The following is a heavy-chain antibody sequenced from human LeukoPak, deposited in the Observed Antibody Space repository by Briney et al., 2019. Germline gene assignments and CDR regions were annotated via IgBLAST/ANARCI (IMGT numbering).Heavy chain of an antibody. J-gene: IGHJ4*02. CDR2: VSGGGGST. CDR3: AKDLNDYSSGWALDY. V-gene: IGHV3-23*01. D-gene: IGHD6-19*01. Sequence: PGGSLRLSCAASGFTFSSYAMSWVRQAPGKGLEWVSAVSGGGGSTFYADSVKGRFTVSRDNSGDTLYLQMSSLRADDTAIYYCAKDLNDYSSGWALDYWGQGTLVTVSS. CDR1: GFTFSSYA.